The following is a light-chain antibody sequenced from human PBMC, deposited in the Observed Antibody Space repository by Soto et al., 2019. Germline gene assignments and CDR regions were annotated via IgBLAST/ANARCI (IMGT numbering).Light chain of an antibody. CDR2: DVR. Sequence: QSALTQPASVSGSPGQSITISCTGTSSDVGAYNSVSWYQHHPGTAPKLLIYDVRNRPSGVSNRFSGSQSANTASLTISGLQAEDEADYYCSSYTTSTTYVFGTGTKLTVL. CDR1: SSDVGAYNS. V-gene: IGLV2-14*01. J-gene: IGLJ1*01. CDR3: SSYTTSTTYV.